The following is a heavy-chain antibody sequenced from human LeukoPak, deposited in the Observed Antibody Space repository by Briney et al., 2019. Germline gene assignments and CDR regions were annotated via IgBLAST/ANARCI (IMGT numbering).Heavy chain of an antibody. CDR2: INHSGST. D-gene: IGHD6-6*01. V-gene: IGHV4-34*01. CDR3: AGSIAARLDY. J-gene: IGHJ4*02. Sequence: SETLSLTWALDGGSFSDYDWSCIRQPPGKGLEWIGEINHSGSTNYNPSLKSRVTISVDTSKNQFSLKLSSVTAADTAVYYCAGSIAARLDYWGQGTLVTVSS. CDR1: GGSFSDYD.